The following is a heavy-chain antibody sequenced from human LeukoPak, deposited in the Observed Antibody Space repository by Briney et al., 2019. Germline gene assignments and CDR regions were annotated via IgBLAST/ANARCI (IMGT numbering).Heavy chain of an antibody. D-gene: IGHD3-9*01. CDR2: IYYSGST. CDR1: GGSISSYY. J-gene: IGHJ4*02. Sequence: SETLSLTCTVSGGSISSYYWSWIRQPPGKGLEWIGYIYYSGSTNYNPSLKRRVTMSVDTSKNQFSLKLSSVTAADTAVYYCARNPVTGSNPKFDYWGQGTLVTVSS. CDR3: ARNPVTGSNPKFDY. V-gene: IGHV4-59*12.